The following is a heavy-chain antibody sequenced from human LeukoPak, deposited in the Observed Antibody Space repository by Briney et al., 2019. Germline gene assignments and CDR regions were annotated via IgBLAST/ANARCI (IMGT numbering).Heavy chain of an antibody. J-gene: IGHJ4*02. V-gene: IGHV4-59*08. CDR3: ARQGYWSGYFVFDY. Sequence: PSETLSLTCTVSGVSISNHYWSWIRQPPGKGLEYIGFIYYSGTTNYNPSLKSRVTISVDTSKNQFSLKLSSATAADTAVYYCARQGYWSGYFVFDYWGQGSLVTVSS. CDR1: GVSISNHY. CDR2: IYYSGTT. D-gene: IGHD3-3*01.